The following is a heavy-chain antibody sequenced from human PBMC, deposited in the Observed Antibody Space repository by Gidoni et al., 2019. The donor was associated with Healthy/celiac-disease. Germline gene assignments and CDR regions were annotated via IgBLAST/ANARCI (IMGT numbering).Heavy chain of an antibody. Sequence: EVQLVESGGVLVNPGGSLRLSCAASCFTFSSYSMNWVRQAPGKGLEWGSSISSSSSYIYYADSVKGRFTISRDNAKNSLYMQMNSLRAEDTAVYYCARFDSSGYTEFDYWGQGTLVTVSS. J-gene: IGHJ4*02. CDR1: CFTFSSYS. V-gene: IGHV3-21*01. CDR3: ARFDSSGYTEFDY. CDR2: ISSSSSYI. D-gene: IGHD3-22*01.